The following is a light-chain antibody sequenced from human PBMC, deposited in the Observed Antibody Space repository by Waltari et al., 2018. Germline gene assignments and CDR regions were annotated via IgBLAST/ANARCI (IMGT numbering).Light chain of an antibody. Sequence: AIRMTQSPSSFSASTGDRVTITCQASQGISSYLAWYQQKPGKAPKLLIYAASTLQSGVPSRFSGSGSGTDFTLTISCLQSEDFATYYCQQYYSYSLTFGGGTKVEIK. CDR3: QQYYSYSLT. CDR2: AAS. J-gene: IGKJ4*01. CDR1: QGISSY. V-gene: IGKV1-8*01.